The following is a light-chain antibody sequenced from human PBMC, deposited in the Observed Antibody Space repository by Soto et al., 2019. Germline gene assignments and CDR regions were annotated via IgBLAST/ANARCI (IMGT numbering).Light chain of an antibody. CDR3: QQYNNWHPLT. V-gene: IGKV3D-15*01. J-gene: IGKJ4*01. CDR2: DAS. Sequence: EIVLTQSPGTLSLSPGERATLSCRASQSVSINLAWYQQKPGQAPRLLIYDASTRATGIPARFSGSGSGTELTLTISSLQSKDFAVYYCQQYNNWHPLTFGGGTKVDIK. CDR1: QSVSIN.